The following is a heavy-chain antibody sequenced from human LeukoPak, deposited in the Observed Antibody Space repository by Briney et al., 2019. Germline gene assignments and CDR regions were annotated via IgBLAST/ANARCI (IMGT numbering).Heavy chain of an antibody. CDR1: GFSFSSYW. J-gene: IGHJ4*02. CDR2: IQSDGSVQ. Sequence: GGSLRLSCAASGFSFSSYWMSWVRQAPGKGLEWVANIQSDGSVQQYVDSVKGRLTISRDNAKNSLYLQMNSLRAEDTAVYYCERIPRGSCWSFLDFWGQGTLVTVTS. V-gene: IGHV3-7*01. CDR3: ERIPRGSCWSFLDF. D-gene: IGHD6-19*01.